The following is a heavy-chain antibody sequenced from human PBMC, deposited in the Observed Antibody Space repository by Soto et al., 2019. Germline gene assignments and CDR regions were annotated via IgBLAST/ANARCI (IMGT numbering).Heavy chain of an antibody. Sequence: SETLSLTCTVSGGSISSSSYYWGWIRQPPGKGLEWIGSIYYSGSTYYNPSLKSRVTISVDTSKNQFSLKLSSVTAADTAVYYCARCGGYCSGGSCQWARFDPWGQGTLVTVSS. CDR3: ARCGGYCSGGSCQWARFDP. V-gene: IGHV4-39*01. D-gene: IGHD2-15*01. J-gene: IGHJ5*02. CDR1: GGSISSSSYY. CDR2: IYYSGST.